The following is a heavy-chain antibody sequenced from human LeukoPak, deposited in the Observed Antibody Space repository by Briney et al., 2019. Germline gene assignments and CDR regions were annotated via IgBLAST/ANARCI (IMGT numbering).Heavy chain of an antibody. D-gene: IGHD6-13*01. Sequence: KPSETLSLTCTVSGGSISSYYWSWIRQPPGKALEWLALIYWDDDKRYSPSLKSRLTITKDTSKNQVVLTMTNMDPVDTATYYCAHRAESSSFWFDPWGQGTLVTVSS. CDR3: AHRAESSSFWFDP. V-gene: IGHV2-5*08. J-gene: IGHJ5*02. CDR1: GGSISSYYW. CDR2: IYWDDDK.